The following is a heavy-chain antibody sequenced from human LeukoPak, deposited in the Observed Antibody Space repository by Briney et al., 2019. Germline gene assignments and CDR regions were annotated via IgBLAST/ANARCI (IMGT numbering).Heavy chain of an antibody. CDR3: ARSVVVRGAPIDY. V-gene: IGHV1-69*02. Sequence: GSSVKVSCKASGGTFSSYTISWVRQAPGQGLEWMGRIIPILGIANYAQKFQGRVTITADKSTSKAYMKLSSLRSEDTAVYYCARSVVVRGAPIDYWGQGTLVTVSS. CDR2: IIPILGIA. D-gene: IGHD3-10*01. CDR1: GGTFSSYT. J-gene: IGHJ4*02.